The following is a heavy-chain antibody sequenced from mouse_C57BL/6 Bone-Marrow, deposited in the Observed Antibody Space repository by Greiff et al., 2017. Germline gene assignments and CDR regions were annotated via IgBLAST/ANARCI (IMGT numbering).Heavy chain of an antibody. CDR1: GYTFTSYT. Sequence: VHLVESGAELARPGASVKMSCKASGYTFTSYTMHWVKQRPGQGLEWIGYINPSSGYTKYNQKFKDKATLTADKSSSTAYMQLSSLTSEDSAVYYCASVALDYWDQGTTLTVSS. J-gene: IGHJ2*01. CDR3: ASVALDY. V-gene: IGHV1-4*01. CDR2: INPSSGYT. D-gene: IGHD1-1*01.